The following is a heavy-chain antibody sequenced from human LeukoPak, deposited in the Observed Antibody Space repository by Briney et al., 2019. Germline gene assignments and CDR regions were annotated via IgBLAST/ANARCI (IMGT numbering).Heavy chain of an antibody. CDR1: GYTFTSYD. J-gene: IGHJ4*02. D-gene: IGHD3-3*01. V-gene: IGHV1-8*01. CDR3: ARGGRITIFGVVIKHYFDY. Sequence: ASVKVSCKASGYTFTSYDIKWVRQAPGQGLEWMGWMNPNSGNTGYAQKFQGRVTMTRNTSISTAYMELSSLSSEDTAVYYCARGGRITIFGVVIKHYFDYWGQGTLVTVSS. CDR2: MNPNSGNT.